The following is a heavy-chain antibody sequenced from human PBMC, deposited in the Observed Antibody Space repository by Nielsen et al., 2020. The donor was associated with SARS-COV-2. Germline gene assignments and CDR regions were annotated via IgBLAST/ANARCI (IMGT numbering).Heavy chain of an antibody. J-gene: IGHJ4*02. V-gene: IGHV3-33*06. CDR2: IWYDGSNK. CDR3: ANWGTWFGEQDY. Sequence: GESLKISCAASGFTFSSYGMHWVRQAPGKGLEWVAVIWYDGSNKYYADSVKGRFTISRDNSKNTLYLQMNSLRAEDTAVYYCANWGTWFGEQDYWGQGTLVTVSS. D-gene: IGHD3-10*01. CDR1: GFTFSSYG.